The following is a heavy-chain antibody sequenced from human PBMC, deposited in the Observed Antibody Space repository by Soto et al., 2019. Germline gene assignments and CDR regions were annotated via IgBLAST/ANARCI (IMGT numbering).Heavy chain of an antibody. D-gene: IGHD2-2*01. CDR2: INHSGST. V-gene: IGHV4-34*04. Sequence: QVQLQQWGAGLLKPSGTLSLTCGVSGGSLSDYYWSWIRQPPGKGLEWIGEINHSGSTNPNPSLTSRATSSVTMSKNQFSLTLSSVTAADTALYYCARPPIKYCSSISCSPDYNYYMDVWGTGTAVTVSS. CDR1: GGSLSDYY. J-gene: IGHJ6*03. CDR3: ARPPIKYCSSISCSPDYNYYMDV.